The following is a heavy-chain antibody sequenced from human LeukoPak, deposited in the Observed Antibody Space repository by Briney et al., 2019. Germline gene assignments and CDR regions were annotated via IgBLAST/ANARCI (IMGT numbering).Heavy chain of an antibody. V-gene: IGHV4-34*01. J-gene: IGHJ6*02. D-gene: IGHD1-14*01. CDR2: IGHDGDD. CDR3: ARAEKVERATLTFNWVRPERRYYSGLDV. CDR1: GVPFSNYC. Sequence: SETLSLTCAIHGVPFSNYCWCWIRQSPGREPEWIGDIGHDGDDTYNPSLRSRIGTAIDTSKNKFSLRLNSVIAADTAVYYCARAEKVERATLTFNWVRPERRYYSGLDVWGQGSAVIVSS.